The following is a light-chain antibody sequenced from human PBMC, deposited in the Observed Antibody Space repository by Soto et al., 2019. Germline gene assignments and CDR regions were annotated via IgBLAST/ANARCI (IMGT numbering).Light chain of an antibody. V-gene: IGLV2-8*01. CDR2: EVS. CDR1: SSDVGGYNF. J-gene: IGLJ1*01. Sequence: QSVLTQPPSASGSPEQSVTISCTGTSSDVGGYNFVSWYQQHPGKAPKLMIYEVSKRPSGIPDRFSGSKSGNTASLTVSGLQAEDEADYYCSSYAGNRHFYVFGTGTKVTVL. CDR3: SSYAGNRHFYV.